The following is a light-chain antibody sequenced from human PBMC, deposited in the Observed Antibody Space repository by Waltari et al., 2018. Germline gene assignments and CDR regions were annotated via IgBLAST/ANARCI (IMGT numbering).Light chain of an antibody. CDR2: AAS. Sequence: DIQMTQSPSSLSASVGDRVTITCRASQSISSYLNWYHQKPGKAPKLRIYAASSLQSGVPSRFSGSGSGTDFTLTISSLQPEDFATYYCQQSYSTLYTFGQGTKLEIK. CDR3: QQSYSTLYT. J-gene: IGKJ2*01. V-gene: IGKV1-39*01. CDR1: QSISSY.